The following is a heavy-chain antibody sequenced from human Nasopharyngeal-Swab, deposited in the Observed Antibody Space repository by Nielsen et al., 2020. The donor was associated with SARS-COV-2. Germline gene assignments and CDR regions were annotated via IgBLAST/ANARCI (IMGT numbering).Heavy chain of an antibody. CDR2: INTGSSSI. D-gene: IGHD4-23*01. J-gene: IGHJ4*02. Sequence: GESLKISCAASGFTFSSYNMNWVRQAPGKGLEWVSYINTGSSSIYYADSVKGRFTISRDNSKNTVYLQMNSLRAEDTAVYYCAAAPSGDYGGYWGQGTLVTVSS. CDR1: GFTFSSYN. V-gene: IGHV3-48*01. CDR3: AAAPSGDYGGY.